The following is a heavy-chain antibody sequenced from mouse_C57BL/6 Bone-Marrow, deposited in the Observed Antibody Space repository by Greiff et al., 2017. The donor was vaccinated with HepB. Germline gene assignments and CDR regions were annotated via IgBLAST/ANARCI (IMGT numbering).Heavy chain of an antibody. V-gene: IGHV1-50*01. D-gene: IGHD3-3*01. Sequence: QVQLQQSGAELVKPGASVKLSCKASGYTFTSYWMQWVKQRPGQGLEWIGEIDPSDSYTNYNQKFKGKATLTVDTSSSTAYMQLSSLTSEDSAVYYCARERGRGYFDYWGQGTTLTVSS. J-gene: IGHJ2*01. CDR2: IDPSDSYT. CDR3: ARERGRGYFDY. CDR1: GYTFTSYW.